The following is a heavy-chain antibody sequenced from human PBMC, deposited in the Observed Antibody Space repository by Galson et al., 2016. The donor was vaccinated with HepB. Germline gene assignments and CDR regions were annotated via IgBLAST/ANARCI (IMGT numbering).Heavy chain of an antibody. V-gene: IGHV3-7*05. CDR1: GFNFSTYW. Sequence: SLRLSCAASGFNFSTYWMPWVRQAPGKGLEWVANIKQDGSERYYVDSVKGRFTISRDNANNTLYLQMNSLRAEDTAIYHCVNPVPSDSNILNGYLFHWGQGTLVTVSS. D-gene: IGHD3-9*01. J-gene: IGHJ4*02. CDR3: VNPVPSDSNILNGYLFH. CDR2: IKQDGSER.